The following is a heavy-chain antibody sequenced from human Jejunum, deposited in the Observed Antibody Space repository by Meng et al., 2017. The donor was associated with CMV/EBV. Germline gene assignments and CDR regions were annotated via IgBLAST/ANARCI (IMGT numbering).Heavy chain of an antibody. V-gene: IGHV4-39*07. CDR3: LRGSGGSV. Sequence: LQESGQGLVKPSQTLSLTCTVAGGSISSRSYYGGWIRQPPGKGLEWIGSIYYSGSTYYNPSLKSRVTISVDTSKNQFFLKLSSVTAADTAVYHCLRGSGGSVWGQGTLVTVSS. D-gene: IGHD3-10*01. CDR1: GGSISSRSYY. J-gene: IGHJ1*01. CDR2: IYYSGST.